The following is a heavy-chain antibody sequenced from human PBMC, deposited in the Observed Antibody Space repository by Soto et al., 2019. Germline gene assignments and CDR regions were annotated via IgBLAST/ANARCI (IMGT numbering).Heavy chain of an antibody. CDR1: GYTFTSYS. CDR3: ARDQRITIFGVVPALGFDP. Sequence: ASVKVSCKASGYTFTSYSISWVRQAPGQGLEWMGWISAYNGNTNYAQKLQGRVTMTTDTSTSTAYMGLRSLRSDDTAVYYCARDQRITIFGVVPALGFDPWGQGTLVTVSS. D-gene: IGHD3-3*01. J-gene: IGHJ5*02. V-gene: IGHV1-18*01. CDR2: ISAYNGNT.